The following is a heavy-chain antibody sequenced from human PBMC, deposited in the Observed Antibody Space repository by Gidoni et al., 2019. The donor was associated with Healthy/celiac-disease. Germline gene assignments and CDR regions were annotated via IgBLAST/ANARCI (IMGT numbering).Heavy chain of an antibody. V-gene: IGHV3-15*07. Sequence: EVQMMESGGGLVKHGGSIRLACAASGFTFRNAWMNWDRQAPGKGLELCGRIKSKTDGGTTDYAAPVKGRFLIAREDSKNTLYLQMNSLKTEDTAVYYCTTVVGLWFGEYGYWGQGTLVTVSA. D-gene: IGHD3-10*01. CDR3: TTVVGLWFGEYGY. CDR1: GFTFRNAW. CDR2: IKSKTDGGTT. J-gene: IGHJ4*02.